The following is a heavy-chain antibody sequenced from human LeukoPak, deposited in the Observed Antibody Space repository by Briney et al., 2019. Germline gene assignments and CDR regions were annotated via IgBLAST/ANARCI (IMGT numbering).Heavy chain of an antibody. CDR1: RFTFSTCA. CDR2: ISNDGTNE. CDR3: ARDRIAVAGMGAFQH. Sequence: GRSLRLSCAASRFTFSTCAKHWVRQAPGKGLEWVAGISNDGTNEDHADSVKGRFTISRDNSKNTLYLQMNSLRAEDTAIYYCARDRIAVAGMGAFQHWGQGTLVTVSS. V-gene: IGHV3-30-3*01. D-gene: IGHD6-19*01. J-gene: IGHJ1*01.